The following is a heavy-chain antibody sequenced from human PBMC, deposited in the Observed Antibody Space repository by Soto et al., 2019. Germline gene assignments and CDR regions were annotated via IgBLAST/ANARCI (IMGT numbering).Heavy chain of an antibody. Sequence: QVQLRESGPGLVKPSQTLSLSCNVYGVSVSSGDYYWSWIRQHAGGGLEWIGYIDRSGSTYYRPSLRGRVIMSVDTSTNQISLRLLSVTAADTAMYYCARDSGGNSENYYGLDVWGHGTTVTVSS. CDR2: IDRSGST. D-gene: IGHD1-1*01. CDR3: ARDSGGNSENYYGLDV. CDR1: GVSVSSGDYY. J-gene: IGHJ6*02. V-gene: IGHV4-31*03.